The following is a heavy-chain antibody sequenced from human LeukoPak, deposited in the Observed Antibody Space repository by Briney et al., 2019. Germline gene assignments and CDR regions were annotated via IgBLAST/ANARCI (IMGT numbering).Heavy chain of an antibody. J-gene: IGHJ4*02. V-gene: IGHV4-59*01. D-gene: IGHD6-13*01. CDR3: ARAEKAAEFDY. CDR2: IYYSGST. Sequence: SETLSLTCTVSGGSIRSYYWSWIRQPPGKGLEWIGYIYYSGSTNYNPSLKSRVTISVDTSKNQFSLKLSSVTAADTAVYYCARAEKAAEFDYWGQGTLVTVSS. CDR1: GGSIRSYY.